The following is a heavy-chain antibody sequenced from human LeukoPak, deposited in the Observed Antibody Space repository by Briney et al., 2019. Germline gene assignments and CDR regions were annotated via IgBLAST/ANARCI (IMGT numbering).Heavy chain of an antibody. CDR2: ISGSGGST. CDR1: GFTFSSYA. J-gene: IGHJ4*02. Sequence: GGSLRLSCAASGFTFSSYAMSWVRQAPGKGLEWVSAISGSGGSTYYADSVKGRFTISRDNSKNTLYLQMNSLRAEDTAVYYCAKSSYYDASGYYREYYFDSWGQGTLVTVSS. V-gene: IGHV3-23*01. D-gene: IGHD3-22*01. CDR3: AKSSYYDASGYYREYYFDS.